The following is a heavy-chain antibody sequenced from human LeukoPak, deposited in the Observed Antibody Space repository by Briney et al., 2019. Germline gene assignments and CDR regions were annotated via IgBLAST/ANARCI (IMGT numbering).Heavy chain of an antibody. CDR1: GFTFSSYW. CDR3: ARVRYCGGDCLNYFDY. V-gene: IGHV3-7*01. D-gene: IGHD2-21*02. CDR2: IKQDGSEK. J-gene: IGHJ4*02. Sequence: GGSLRLSCAASGFTFSSYWMSWVRQAPGKGLEWVANIKQDGSEKYYVDSVKGRLTISRDNAKNSLYLQMNSLRAEDTAVYYCARVRYCGGDCLNYFDYWGQGTLVTVSS.